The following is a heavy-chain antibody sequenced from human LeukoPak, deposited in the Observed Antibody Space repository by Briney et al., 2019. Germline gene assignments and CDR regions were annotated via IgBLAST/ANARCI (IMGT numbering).Heavy chain of an antibody. V-gene: IGHV3-74*01. D-gene: IGHD6-6*01. CDR2: ISPTGSTT. J-gene: IGHJ4*02. CDR3: ARGPNSNWSGLDF. CDR1: GFSFSGHW. Sequence: GGSLRLFCTASGFSFSGHWMHWARQLPGKGLVWVSRISPTGSTTSYADSVKGRFTVSRDNAKNTLYLQVNNLRAEDTAVYYCARGPNSNWSGLDFWGQGTLVTVSS.